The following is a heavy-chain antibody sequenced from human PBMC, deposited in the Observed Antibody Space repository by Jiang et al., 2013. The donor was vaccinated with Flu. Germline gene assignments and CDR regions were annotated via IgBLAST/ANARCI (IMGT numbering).Heavy chain of an antibody. D-gene: IGHD2-15*01. Sequence: VQLVESGAEVKKPGESLKISCKGSGYKFPNYWIGWARQLPGKGLEWMGIIYPDDSDTRYSPSFQGQVTFSADKSISTAYLQWRRLKPSDTARYFCAREVDRIGQLSAFDLWGQG. CDR3: AREVDRIGQLSAFDL. J-gene: IGHJ3*01. CDR1: GYKFPNYW. CDR2: IYPDDSDT. V-gene: IGHV5-51*01.